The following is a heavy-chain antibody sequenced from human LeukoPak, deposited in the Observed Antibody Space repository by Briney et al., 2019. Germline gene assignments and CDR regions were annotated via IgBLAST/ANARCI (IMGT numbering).Heavy chain of an antibody. CDR1: GFTFSSYE. J-gene: IGHJ3*01. Sequence: GGSLRLSCAASGFTFSSYEMNWVRQAPGKGLEWVSYISSSGSTIYYADSVKGRFTISRDNAKNSLYLQMNSLRAEDTAVYYCAKAECSSTSCYLGLAWGQGTMVTVSS. CDR3: AKAECSSTSCYLGLA. CDR2: ISSSGSTI. D-gene: IGHD2-2*01. V-gene: IGHV3-48*03.